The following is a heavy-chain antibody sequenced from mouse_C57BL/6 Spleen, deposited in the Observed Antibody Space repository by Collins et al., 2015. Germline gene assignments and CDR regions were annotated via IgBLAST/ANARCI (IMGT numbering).Heavy chain of an antibody. CDR3: ARDGYGNYDYFDY. CDR1: GFTFTDYY. J-gene: IGHJ2*01. V-gene: IGHV7-3*02. CDR2: IRNKANGYRT. D-gene: IGHD2-10*02. Sequence: EVNLVESGGGLVQPGGSLRLSCATSGFTFTDYYMSWVRQPPGKTLEWLGFIRNKANGYRTEYSASVKGRFTISRDNSQSILYLQMNTLRAEDSATYYCARDGYGNYDYFDYWGQGTTLTVSS.